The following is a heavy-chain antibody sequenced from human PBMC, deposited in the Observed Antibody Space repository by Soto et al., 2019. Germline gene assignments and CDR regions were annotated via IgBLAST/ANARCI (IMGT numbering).Heavy chain of an antibody. J-gene: IGHJ2*01. D-gene: IGHD4-4*01. CDR2: IKQDGSEK. V-gene: IGHV3-7*01. CDR1: GFTFSSYW. CDR3: ARDAPNSIHPGGDNWYFDL. Sequence: EVQLVESGGGLVQPGGSLRLSCAASGFTFSSYWMSWVRQAPGKGLEWVANIKQDGSEKYYVDSVKGRFTISRDNAKNSLYLQMNSLRAEDTAVYYCARDAPNSIHPGGDNWYFDLWGRGTLVTVSS.